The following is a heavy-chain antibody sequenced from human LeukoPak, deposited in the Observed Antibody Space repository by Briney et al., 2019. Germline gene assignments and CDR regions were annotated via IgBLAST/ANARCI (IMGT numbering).Heavy chain of an antibody. CDR3: ARQADIAAAAPEDY. CDR1: GYTFTSHD. D-gene: IGHD6-13*01. J-gene: IGHJ4*02. V-gene: IGHV1-8*01. Sequence: ASVKVSCKASGYTFTSHDINWVRQATGQGLEWMGWMNPNSGNTGYAQKFQGRVTMTRNTSISTAYMELSSLRSEDTAVYYCARQADIAAAAPEDYWGQGTLVTVSS. CDR2: MNPNSGNT.